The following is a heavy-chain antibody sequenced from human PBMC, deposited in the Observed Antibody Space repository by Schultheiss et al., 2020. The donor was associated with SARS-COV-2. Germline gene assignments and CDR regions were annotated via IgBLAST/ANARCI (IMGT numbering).Heavy chain of an antibody. CDR3: ARDRSSDSFDY. CDR2: ISGSGGST. J-gene: IGHJ4*02. V-gene: IGHV3-23*01. CDR1: GFTFSSYA. D-gene: IGHD2-2*01. Sequence: GGSLRLSCAASGFTFSSYAMSWVRQAPGKGLEWVSAISGSGGSTYYADSVKGRFTISRDNAKNSLYLQINSLRAEDTAVYYCARDRSSDSFDYWGQGTLVTVSS.